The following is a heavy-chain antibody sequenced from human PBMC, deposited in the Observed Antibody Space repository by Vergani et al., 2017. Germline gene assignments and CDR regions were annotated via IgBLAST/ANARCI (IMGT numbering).Heavy chain of an antibody. D-gene: IGHD4-23*01. V-gene: IGHV3-23*01. CDR2: ISGSGGIT. CDR1: GFTFSSYA. J-gene: IGHJ4*02. Sequence: EVQLLESGGGLVQPGGSLRLSCAASGFTFSSYAMSWVRQAPGKGLGWVSAISGSGGITYYADSVKGRFTISRDNSKNTLYLQMNSLRAEDTAVYYCAKEPPYGGNIFRSGPGREDYWGQGTLVTVSS. CDR3: AKEPPYGGNIFRSGPGREDY.